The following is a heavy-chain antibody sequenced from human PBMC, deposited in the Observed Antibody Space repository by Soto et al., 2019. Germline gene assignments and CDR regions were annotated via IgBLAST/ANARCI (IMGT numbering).Heavy chain of an antibody. CDR1: GGSISSGGYY. J-gene: IGHJ1*01. Sequence: SETLSLTCTVSGGSISSGGYYWSWIRQYPGKGLEWIGYISYSGSTYYNPSLKSRITISVDTSKNQFFLKLRSVTAADTAVYYCARDNYYTGSGYYHPSAEYFQHWGQGTLVTVSS. V-gene: IGHV4-31*03. CDR3: ARDNYYTGSGYYHPSAEYFQH. CDR2: ISYSGST. D-gene: IGHD3-22*01.